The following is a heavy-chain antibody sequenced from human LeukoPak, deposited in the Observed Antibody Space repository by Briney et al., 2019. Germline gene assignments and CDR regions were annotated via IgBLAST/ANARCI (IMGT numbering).Heavy chain of an antibody. V-gene: IGHV3-30-3*02. CDR3: AKEAVDTAVGVPYYFDY. D-gene: IGHD5-18*01. CDR2: ISYDGSNK. CDR1: GFTFSSYA. Sequence: SGGSLRLSCAASGFTFSSYAMHWVRRAPGKGLEWVAVISYDGSNKYYADSVKGRFTISRDNSKNTLYLQMNSLRAEDTAVYFCAKEAVDTAVGVPYYFDYWGQGTLVTVSS. J-gene: IGHJ4*02.